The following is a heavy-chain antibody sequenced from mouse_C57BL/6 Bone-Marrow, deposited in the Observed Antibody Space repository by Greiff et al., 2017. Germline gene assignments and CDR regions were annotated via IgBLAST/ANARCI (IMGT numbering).Heavy chain of an antibody. V-gene: IGHV5-12*01. Sequence: EVMLVESGGGLVQPGGSLKLSCAASGFTFSDYYMYWVRQTPEKRLEWVAYISNGGGSTYYPDTVKGRFTISRDNAKNTLYLQMSRLKSEDTAMYYCARPGYFDVWGTGTTVTVSS. CDR3: ARPGYFDV. J-gene: IGHJ1*03. CDR1: GFTFSDYY. CDR2: ISNGGGST.